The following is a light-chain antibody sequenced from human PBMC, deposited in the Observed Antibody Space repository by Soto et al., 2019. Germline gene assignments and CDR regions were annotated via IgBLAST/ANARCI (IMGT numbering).Light chain of an antibody. CDR3: QQCHKWPRIT. CDR2: GAS. Sequence: EIVMTQSPATLSVSPGEGATLSCRASENVDTNLAWYQHKAGQAPRLLIYGASTRAAGVPARFSGSGSGTEFTLTISSLESEDVAVYYCQQCHKWPRITFGPGTRLE. CDR1: ENVDTN. J-gene: IGKJ5*01. V-gene: IGKV3-15*01.